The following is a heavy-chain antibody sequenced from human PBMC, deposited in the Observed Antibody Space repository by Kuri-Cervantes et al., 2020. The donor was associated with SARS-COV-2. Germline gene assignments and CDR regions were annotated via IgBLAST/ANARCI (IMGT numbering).Heavy chain of an antibody. D-gene: IGHD3-16*01. CDR1: GASIRSAGYS. J-gene: IGHJ4*02. CDR3: ARGGDIGHYSFDF. V-gene: IGHV4-30-2*01. Sequence: LRLSCAVSGASIRSAGYSWTWIRQPPGKGLEWIGYIHHGGKTYSYNPSLKSRVTISLDTSRNQFSLKLNSVTAADTAVYYCARGGDIGHYSFDFWGQGILVTVSS. CDR2: IHHGGKT.